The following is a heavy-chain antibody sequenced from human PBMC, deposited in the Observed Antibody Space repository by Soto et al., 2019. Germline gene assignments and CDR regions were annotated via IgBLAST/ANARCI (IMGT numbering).Heavy chain of an antibody. CDR3: ARTLPMVQGVMDYDYGMDV. Sequence: QVQLVQSGAEVKKPGSSVKVSCKASVGTFSSYAISWVRQAPGQGLEWMGGIIPIFGTANYAQQFQGRVTITADEYTSTAYMELSSLRSEDTAVYSGARTLPMVQGVMDYDYGMDVWGQGTTVAVAS. CDR2: IIPIFGTA. J-gene: IGHJ6*02. CDR1: VGTFSSYA. D-gene: IGHD3-10*01. V-gene: IGHV1-69*01.